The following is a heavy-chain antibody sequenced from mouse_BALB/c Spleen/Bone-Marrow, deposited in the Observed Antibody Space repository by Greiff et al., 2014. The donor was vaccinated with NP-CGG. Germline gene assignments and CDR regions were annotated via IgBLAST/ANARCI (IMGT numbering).Heavy chain of an antibody. Sequence: QVQLQQSGAELVRPGTPVKVSCKASGYAFTNYLIEWVKQRPGQGLEWIGVINPGSGSSNYNENFKGKATLTADRSSSTAYMLLNSLTSDDSAVYFCARSRGYDVGPFAFWGQGTLVTVSA. D-gene: IGHD2-2*01. J-gene: IGHJ3*01. CDR2: INPGSGSS. V-gene: IGHV1-54*01. CDR1: GYAFTNYL. CDR3: ARSRGYDVGPFAF.